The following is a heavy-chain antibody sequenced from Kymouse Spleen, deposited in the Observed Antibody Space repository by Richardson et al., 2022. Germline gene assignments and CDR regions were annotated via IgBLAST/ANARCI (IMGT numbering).Heavy chain of an antibody. Sequence: QVQLQESGPGLVKPSGTLSLTCAVSGGSISSSNWWSWVRQPPGKGLEWIGEIYHSGSTNYNPSLKSRVTISVDKSKNQFSLKLSSVTAADTAVYYCARRGLELRYYYYYGMDVWGQGTTVTVSS. J-gene: IGHJ6*02. CDR3: ARRGLELRYYYYYGMDV. CDR1: GGSISSSNW. V-gene: IGHV4-4*02. CDR2: IYHSGST. D-gene: IGHD1-7*01.